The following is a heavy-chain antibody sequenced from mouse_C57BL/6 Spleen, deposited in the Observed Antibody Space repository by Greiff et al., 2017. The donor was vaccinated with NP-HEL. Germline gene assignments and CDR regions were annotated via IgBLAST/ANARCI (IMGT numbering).Heavy chain of an antibody. Sequence: QVQLQQSGADLAKPGASVSLSCNASGYTFTSYWMHWVKQRPGRGLEWIGYINPCSGYTKYNQKFKDQATLTADKSSSTSYMQLSSLTYEDSAVYYGARGGNYDYAMDDWGQGTSVTVSS. CDR3: ARGGNYDYAMDD. V-gene: IGHV1-7*01. J-gene: IGHJ4*01. CDR2: INPCSGYT. D-gene: IGHD2-1*01. CDR1: GYTFTSYW.